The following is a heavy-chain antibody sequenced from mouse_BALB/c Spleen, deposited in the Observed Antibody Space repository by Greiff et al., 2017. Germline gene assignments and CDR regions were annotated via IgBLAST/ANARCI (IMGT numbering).Heavy chain of an antibody. CDR1: GFTFSSYA. Sequence: EVQLVESGGGLVKPGGSLKLSCAASGFTFSSYAMSWVRQTPEKRLEWVASISSGGSTYYPDSVKGRFTISRDNARNILYLQMSSLRSEDTAMYYCARGPLYYYGSSSNWDGVPFAYWGQGTLVTVSA. CDR2: ISSGGST. CDR3: ARGPLYYYGSSSNWDGVPFAY. D-gene: IGHD1-1*01. V-gene: IGHV5-6-5*01. J-gene: IGHJ3*01.